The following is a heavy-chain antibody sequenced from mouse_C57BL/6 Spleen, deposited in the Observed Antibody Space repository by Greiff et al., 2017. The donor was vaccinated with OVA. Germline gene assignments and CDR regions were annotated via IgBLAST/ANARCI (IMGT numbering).Heavy chain of an antibody. J-gene: IGHJ3*01. CDR1: GFTFSSYA. CDR2: ISDGGSYT. Sequence: EVNVVESGGGLVKPGGSLKLSCAASGFTFSSYAMSWVRQTPEKRLEWVATISDGGSYTYYPDNVKGRFTISRDNAKNNLYLQMSHLKSEDTAMYYCARDGGNYDWFAYWGQGTLVTVSA. V-gene: IGHV5-4*01. CDR3: ARDGGNYDWFAY. D-gene: IGHD2-1*01.